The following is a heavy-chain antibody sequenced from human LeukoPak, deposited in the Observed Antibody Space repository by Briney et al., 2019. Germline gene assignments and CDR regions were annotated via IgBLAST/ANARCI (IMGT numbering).Heavy chain of an antibody. CDR1: GFTFGSYG. Sequence: GGSLRLSCAASGFTFGSYGMSWVRQAPGKGLEWVSAISGSGGSTYYADSVKGRFTISRDNSKNTLYLQMNSLRAEDTAVYYCAKDRDYGGNWFDPWGQGTLVTVSS. D-gene: IGHD4-23*01. CDR3: AKDRDYGGNWFDP. V-gene: IGHV3-23*01. J-gene: IGHJ5*02. CDR2: ISGSGGST.